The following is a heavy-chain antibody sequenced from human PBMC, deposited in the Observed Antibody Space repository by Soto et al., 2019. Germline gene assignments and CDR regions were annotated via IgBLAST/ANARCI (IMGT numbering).Heavy chain of an antibody. CDR1: GGSISSSSYY. V-gene: IGHV4-39*01. J-gene: IGHJ4*02. Sequence: QLQLQESGPGLVKPSETLSLTCTVSGGSISSSSYYWGWIRQPPGKGLEWIGSIYYSGSTYYNPSLKRRVTISVDTSKNQFSLKLSSVTAADTAVYYCARRYGGNSRYDYWGQGTLVTVSS. CDR3: ARRYGGNSRYDY. CDR2: IYYSGST. D-gene: IGHD4-17*01.